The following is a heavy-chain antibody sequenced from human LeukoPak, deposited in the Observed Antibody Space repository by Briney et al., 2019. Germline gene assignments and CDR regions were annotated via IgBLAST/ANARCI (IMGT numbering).Heavy chain of an antibody. V-gene: IGHV5-51*01. CDR2: IYPADSDT. Sequence: AESLKISCRGSGYSFATYWIGWVRQMTGEGLEWMGIIYPADSDTIYSPSVQGPVTISADKSISTAYLQWSSLKASYTAMYYCARRYGSGSYYRFDYWGQGTLVTVSS. CDR3: ARRYGSGSYYRFDY. D-gene: IGHD3-10*01. J-gene: IGHJ4*02. CDR1: GYSFATYW.